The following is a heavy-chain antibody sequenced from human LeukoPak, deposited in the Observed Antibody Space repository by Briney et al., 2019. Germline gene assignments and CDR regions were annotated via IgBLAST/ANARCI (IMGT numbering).Heavy chain of an antibody. D-gene: IGHD6-13*01. Sequence: PSETPSPTCAVYGGSFSGYCWSWIRQPPGKGLEWIGEINHSGSTNYNPSLKSQVTISVDTSKNQFSLKLSSVTAADTAVYYCARLDIAAAGTGPDYWGEGTLVSVSS. CDR1: GGSFSGYC. V-gene: IGHV4-34*01. CDR2: INHSGST. CDR3: ARLDIAAAGTGPDY. J-gene: IGHJ4*02.